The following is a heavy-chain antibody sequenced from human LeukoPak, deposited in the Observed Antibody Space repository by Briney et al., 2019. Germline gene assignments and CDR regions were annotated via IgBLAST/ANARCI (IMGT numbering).Heavy chain of an antibody. CDR3: ARGRSYGFDFDS. D-gene: IGHD5-18*01. CDR1: GVSISTCCYY. J-gene: IGHJ4*02. CDR2: KYYSGST. V-gene: IGHV4-61*01. Sequence: SETLSLTCDVSGVSISTCCYYWTWIRQPPGKGLEWIGYKYYSGSTRYNSSPRSRLTISLDTSKNQFSLRLTSVTAADTAVYYCARGRSYGFDFDSWGPGTLVIVSS.